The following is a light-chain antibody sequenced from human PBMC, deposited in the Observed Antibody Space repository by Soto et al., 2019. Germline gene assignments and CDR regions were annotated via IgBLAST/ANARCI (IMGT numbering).Light chain of an antibody. V-gene: IGKV3-20*01. Sequence: EIVMIQSPATLSVSPGERATLSCRASQIIANNLAWYQQKPGQAPRLLIYGASSRATGIPDRFSGSGSGTDFTLTISRLEPEDFAVYYCQQYVSLPITFGQGTRLE. J-gene: IGKJ5*01. CDR2: GAS. CDR1: QIIANN. CDR3: QQYVSLPIT.